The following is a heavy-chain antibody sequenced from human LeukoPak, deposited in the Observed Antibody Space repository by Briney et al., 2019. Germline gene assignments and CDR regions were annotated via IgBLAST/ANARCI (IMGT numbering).Heavy chain of an antibody. V-gene: IGHV1-8*01. J-gene: IGHJ1*01. D-gene: IGHD1-14*01. Sequence: ASVKVSCKASGYTFTSYDINWVRQATGQGPEWMGWMNPNSGNTGYAQKFQGRVTMTRNTSISTDYMELSSLRSEDTAVYYCARAAGLNQAEYFQHWGQGTLVTVSS. CDR1: GYTFTSYD. CDR3: ARAAGLNQAEYFQH. CDR2: MNPNSGNT.